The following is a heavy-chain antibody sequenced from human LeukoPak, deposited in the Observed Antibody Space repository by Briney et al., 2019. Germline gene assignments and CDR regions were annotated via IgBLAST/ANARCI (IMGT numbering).Heavy chain of an antibody. J-gene: IGHJ4*02. D-gene: IGHD1-1*01. CDR2: ISYDGSNK. Sequence: PGGSLRLSCAASGFTFSSYWMSWVRQAPGKGLEWVAVISYDGSNKYYADSVKGRFTISRDNSKNTLYLQMNSLRAEDTAVYYCAKDASQLERRGYFDYWGQGTLVTVSS. V-gene: IGHV3-30*18. CDR1: GFTFSSYW. CDR3: AKDASQLERRGYFDY.